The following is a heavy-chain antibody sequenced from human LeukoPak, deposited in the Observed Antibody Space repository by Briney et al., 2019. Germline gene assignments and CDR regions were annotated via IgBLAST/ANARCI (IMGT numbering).Heavy chain of an antibody. Sequence: SETLSLTCAVYGGSFSGYYWGWIRQPPGKGLEWIGEINHSGSTNYNPSLKSRVTISVDTSKNQFSLKLSSVTAADTAVYYCARQWIAAAGTGTDDYWGQGTLVTVSS. CDR3: ARQWIAAAGTGTDDY. J-gene: IGHJ4*02. V-gene: IGHV4-34*01. CDR1: GGSFSGYY. CDR2: INHSGST. D-gene: IGHD6-13*01.